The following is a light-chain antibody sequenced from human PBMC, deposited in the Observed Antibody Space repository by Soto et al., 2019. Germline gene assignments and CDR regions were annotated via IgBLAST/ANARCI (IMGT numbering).Light chain of an antibody. Sequence: EIVLTQSPATLSLSPGERATLSCRASQSVSIHLAWYQQKAGQAPRLLIYDTSNRATGIPARFSGSGSGTDFTLTISSLEPEDSAVYYCQQRGNWPPGFTFGHGTKVDIK. J-gene: IGKJ3*01. CDR3: QQRGNWPPGFT. V-gene: IGKV3-11*01. CDR2: DTS. CDR1: QSVSIH.